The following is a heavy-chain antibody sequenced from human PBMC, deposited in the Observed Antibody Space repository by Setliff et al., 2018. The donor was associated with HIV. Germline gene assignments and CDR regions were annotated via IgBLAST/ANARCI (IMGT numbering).Heavy chain of an antibody. D-gene: IGHD2-2*01. CDR3: ARDTSSSY. Sequence: ASVKVSCKASGHTFSNYDVIWVRRATGQGLEWMGWMNPNSGDTGYAQKFQGRVIMTRDTSISTAYMELSSLTSADTAVYFCARDTSSSYWGQGTPVTVSS. CDR1: GHTFSNYD. CDR2: MNPNSGDT. J-gene: IGHJ4*02. V-gene: IGHV1-8*01.